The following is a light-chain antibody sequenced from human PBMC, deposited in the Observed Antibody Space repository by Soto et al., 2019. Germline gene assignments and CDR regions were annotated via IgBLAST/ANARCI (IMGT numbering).Light chain of an antibody. Sequence: QSVLTQPPSASGTPGQRVTISCSGSSSNIGTNTVKWCQQLPGTAPKLHIYGNNQRPSGVPDRFSGSKSGTSASLAISGLQSEDEADYYCVAWDDSLTAWVFGGGTKLTVL. V-gene: IGLV1-44*01. J-gene: IGLJ3*02. CDR3: VAWDDSLTAWV. CDR1: SSNIGTNT. CDR2: GNN.